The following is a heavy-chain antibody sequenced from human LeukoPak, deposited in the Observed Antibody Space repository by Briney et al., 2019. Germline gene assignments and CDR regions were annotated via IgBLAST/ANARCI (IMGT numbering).Heavy chain of an antibody. CDR3: ARDQYCSSTSCYPPGDYYYYYMDV. CDR1: GGTFSSYA. Sequence: SVKVSCKASGGTFSSYAISWVRQAPGQGLEWMGGIIPIFGTANYAQKFQGRVTITTDESTSTAYMELSSLRSEDTAVYYCARDQYCSSTSCYPPGDYYYYYMDVWGKGTTVTVSS. D-gene: IGHD2-2*01. J-gene: IGHJ6*03. V-gene: IGHV1-69*05. CDR2: IIPIFGTA.